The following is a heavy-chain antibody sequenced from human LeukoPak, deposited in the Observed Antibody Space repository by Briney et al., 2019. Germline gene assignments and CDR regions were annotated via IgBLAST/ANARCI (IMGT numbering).Heavy chain of an antibody. Sequence: GGSLRLSCVASGFTFSSYGMHWVRQAPGKGLDWVSAISGSGGTTYYAGSVKGRFTISRDNSKNTLYLQMNSLRAEDTAVYYCARARSSYGYGDAFDIWGQGTMVTVSS. CDR3: ARARSSYGYGDAFDI. J-gene: IGHJ3*02. CDR1: GFTFSSYG. CDR2: ISGSGGTT. V-gene: IGHV3-23*01. D-gene: IGHD5-18*01.